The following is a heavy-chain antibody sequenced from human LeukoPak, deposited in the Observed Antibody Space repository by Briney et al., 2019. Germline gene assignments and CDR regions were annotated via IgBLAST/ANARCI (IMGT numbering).Heavy chain of an antibody. J-gene: IGHJ5*02. Sequence: GGSLRLSCTVSGFTFSSYSMHWVRQTPGKGLQWVSYISSTSYTIYYADSVRGRFTISRDNAKSSLYLQMNSLRAEDTGVYFCARAPCGGDCYSVLDPWGQGTLVTASS. CDR2: ISSTSYTI. CDR3: ARAPCGGDCYSVLDP. CDR1: GFTFSSYS. V-gene: IGHV3-48*04. D-gene: IGHD2-21*02.